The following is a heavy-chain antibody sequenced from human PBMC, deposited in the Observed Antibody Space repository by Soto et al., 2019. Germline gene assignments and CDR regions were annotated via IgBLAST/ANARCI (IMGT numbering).Heavy chain of an antibody. D-gene: IGHD4-17*01. CDR3: ANAGPPEDYGDYGPFDY. J-gene: IGHJ4*02. CDR1: GFTFSSYA. CDR2: ISGSGGST. V-gene: IGHV3-23*01. Sequence: GGSLRLSCAASGFTFSSYAMSWVRQAPGKGLEWVSAISGSGGSTYYADSVKGRFTISRDNSKNTLYLQMNSLRAEDTAVYYCANAGPPEDYGDYGPFDYWGQGTLVTVSS.